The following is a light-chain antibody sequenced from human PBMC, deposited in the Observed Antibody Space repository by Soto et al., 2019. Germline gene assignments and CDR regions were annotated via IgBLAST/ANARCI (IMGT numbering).Light chain of an antibody. J-gene: IGKJ4*01. CDR2: DAS. V-gene: IGKV1-5*01. CDR1: QSISSW. Sequence: DIQMTQSPSTLSASVGDRVTITCRASQSISSWLAWYQQKPGKAPKLLIYDASSLESGVPSRFSGSGSGTEFTLTISSLQPDDFATYHCQQYNSYSFGGGTKVEIK. CDR3: QQYNSYS.